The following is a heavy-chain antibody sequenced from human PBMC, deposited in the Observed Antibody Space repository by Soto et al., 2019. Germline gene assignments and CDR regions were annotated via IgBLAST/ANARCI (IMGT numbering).Heavy chain of an antibody. CDR2: ISGSGGST. CDR1: GFTFSSYA. CDR3: AKATLGVAVPYSSSFYAFDI. V-gene: IGHV3-23*01. D-gene: IGHD6-6*01. Sequence: GGSLRLSCAASGFTFSSYAMSWVRQAPGKGLEWVSAISGSGGSTYYADSVKGRFTISRDNSKNTLYLQMNSLRAEDTAVYYCAKATLGVAVPYSSSFYAFDIWGQGTMVTVSS. J-gene: IGHJ3*02.